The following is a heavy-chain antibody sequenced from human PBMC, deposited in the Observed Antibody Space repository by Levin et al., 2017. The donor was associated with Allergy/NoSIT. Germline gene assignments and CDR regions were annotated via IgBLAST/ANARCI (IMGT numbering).Heavy chain of an antibody. V-gene: IGHV3-33*01. D-gene: IGHD3-10*01. CDR3: ARDLGGSPFDD. CDR1: GFTFSSYG. CDR2: IWNDGSNK. J-gene: IGHJ4*02. Sequence: GGSLRLSCAASGFTFSSYGMHWVRQAPGKGLEWVAVIWNDGSNKYYADSVKGRFTISRDNSENTLYLQMNSLRAEDTAVYYCARDLGGSPFDDWGQGTVVTVSS.